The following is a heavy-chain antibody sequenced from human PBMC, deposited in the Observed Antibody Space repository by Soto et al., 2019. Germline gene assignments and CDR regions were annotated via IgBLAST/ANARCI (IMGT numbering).Heavy chain of an antibody. J-gene: IGHJ6*02. D-gene: IGHD3-10*01. CDR3: ARDLSHYYGSGSYRNYYGMDV. CDR2: TYYRSKWYN. V-gene: IGHV6-1*01. CDR1: GDSVSSNSAA. Sequence: SQTLSLTCAISGDSVSSNSAAWNWIRQSPSRGLEWLGRTYYRSKWYNDYAVSVKSRITINPDTSKNQFSLQLNSVTPEDTAVYYCARDLSHYYGSGSYRNYYGMDVWGQGTTVTVSS.